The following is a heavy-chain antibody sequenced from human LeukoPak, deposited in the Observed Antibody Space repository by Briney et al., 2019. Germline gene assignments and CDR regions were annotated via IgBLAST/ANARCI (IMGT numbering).Heavy chain of an antibody. V-gene: IGHV4-4*09. Sequence: SETLSLTCTVSGGSISSYYWSWIRQPPGKGLEWIGYIYTSGSTNYNPSLKSRVTISVDTSKNQFSLKLSSVTAADTAVYYCARDHITMVRGVIITRLYYYGMDVWGQGTTVTVSS. CDR3: ARDHITMVRGVIITRLYYYGMDV. CDR1: GGSISSYY. D-gene: IGHD3-10*01. CDR2: IYTSGST. J-gene: IGHJ6*02.